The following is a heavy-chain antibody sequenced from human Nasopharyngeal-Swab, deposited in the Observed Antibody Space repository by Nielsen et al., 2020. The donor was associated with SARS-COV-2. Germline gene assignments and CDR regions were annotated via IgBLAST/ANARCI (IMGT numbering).Heavy chain of an antibody. CDR1: GDSISTGRYS. CDR3: ARWSSWYNWLDP. J-gene: IGHJ5*02. Sequence: THSLTRAVAGDSISTGRYSWEWIRQPPGKGLEWIGSIYYSGTTYYNPSRKSRVTISVDTSKNQFSLKLNSATAADTAVYYCARWSSWYNWLDPWGQGTQVIVSS. CDR2: IYYSGTT. D-gene: IGHD6-13*01. V-gene: IGHV4-39*01.